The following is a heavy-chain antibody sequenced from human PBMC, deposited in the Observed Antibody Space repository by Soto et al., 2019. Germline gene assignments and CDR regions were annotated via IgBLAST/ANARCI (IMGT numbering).Heavy chain of an antibody. D-gene: IGHD6-6*01. CDR1: GFTFSSYF. J-gene: IGHJ4*02. CDR2: IKQDGSEK. CDR3: ARLLSAVRLGFDF. Sequence: EVQLVESGGGLVQPGGSLRLSCAASGFTFSSYFMSWVRQAPGKGLEWVANIKQDGSEKYYVDSVKGRFTISRDNAKNSLYLQMNSMRAEVTAVDYCARLLSAVRLGFDFWGQGTLVAV. V-gene: IGHV3-7*01.